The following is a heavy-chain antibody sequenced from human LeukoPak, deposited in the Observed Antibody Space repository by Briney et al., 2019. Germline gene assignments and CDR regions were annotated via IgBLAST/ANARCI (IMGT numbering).Heavy chain of an antibody. V-gene: IGHV3-11*04. CDR2: ISSSGSTI. Sequence: GGSPRLSCAASGFTFSDYYMSWIRQAPGKGLEWVSYISSSGSTIYYADSVKGRFTISRDNAKNSLYLQMNSLRVEDTAVYYCARGHYSSGWYSVYWFDPWGQGTLVTVSS. CDR3: ARGHYSSGWYSVYWFDP. J-gene: IGHJ5*02. D-gene: IGHD6-19*01. CDR1: GFTFSDYY.